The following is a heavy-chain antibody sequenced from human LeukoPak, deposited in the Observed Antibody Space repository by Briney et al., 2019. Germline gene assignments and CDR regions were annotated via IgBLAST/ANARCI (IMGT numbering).Heavy chain of an antibody. CDR3: ARFGVVTNDAFDI. J-gene: IGHJ3*02. Sequence: ASVKVSCKASGYTFNGYYIRWVRQAPGQGLEWMGWINPNSGVTKYAQQFQGRVTMTWDTSVSTAFMELYRLTSDDTAMYYCARFGVVTNDAFDIWGQGTVVTISS. CDR1: GYTFNGYY. D-gene: IGHD3-3*01. CDR2: INPNSGVT. V-gene: IGHV1-2*02.